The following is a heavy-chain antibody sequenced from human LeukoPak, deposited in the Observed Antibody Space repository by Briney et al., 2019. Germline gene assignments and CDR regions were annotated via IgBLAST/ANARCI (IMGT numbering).Heavy chain of an antibody. CDR2: VYYSGTT. V-gene: IGHV4-39*07. Sequence: SETLSLTCTVSDGSITSTNYYWPWIRQPPGKGPEWIGSVYYSGTTYYNPSLMSRATVSVDTSKNQFSLKLSSVTAADTAVYYCARLPRGSSPDYFYYYMDVWGKGIMVTVSS. CDR3: ARLPRGSSPDYFYYYMDV. D-gene: IGHD6-6*01. J-gene: IGHJ6*03. CDR1: DGSITSTNYY.